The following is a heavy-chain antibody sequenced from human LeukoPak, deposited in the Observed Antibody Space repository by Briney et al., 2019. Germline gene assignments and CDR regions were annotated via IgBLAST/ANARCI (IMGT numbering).Heavy chain of an antibody. D-gene: IGHD3-10*01. Sequence: LRLSCAASGFTFSDYYMSWIRQPPGKGLGWIGYIYYSGSTYYNPSLKSRVTISVDTSKNQFSLKLSSVTAADTAVYYCASLYGSGSTSFYYYYYGMDVWDKGTTVTVSS. J-gene: IGHJ6*04. CDR2: IYYSGST. CDR1: GFTFSDYY. V-gene: IGHV4-30-4*08. CDR3: ASLYGSGSTSFYYYYYGMDV.